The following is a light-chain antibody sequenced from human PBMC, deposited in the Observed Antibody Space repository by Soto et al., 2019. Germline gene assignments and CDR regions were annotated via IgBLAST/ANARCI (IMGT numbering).Light chain of an antibody. J-gene: IGLJ2*01. CDR3: QSYDNSNQI. CDR1: SGSIGSNY. Sequence: NFMLTQPHSVSESPGKTVTISCTRSSGSIGSNYVQWYQQRPGSAPTTIIYEDNRRPSGVPDRFSGSSDSSSNSASLTISGLQTEDEGDYYCQSYDNSNQIFGGGTKLTVL. V-gene: IGLV6-57*04. CDR2: EDN.